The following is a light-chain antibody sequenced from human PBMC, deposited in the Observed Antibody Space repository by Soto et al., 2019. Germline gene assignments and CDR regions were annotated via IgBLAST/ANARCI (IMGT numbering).Light chain of an antibody. J-gene: IGKJ5*01. V-gene: IGKV3-11*01. CDR2: DSS. CDR1: QNVDKF. Sequence: EIELTQSPATLFLSPGETATLSCMASQNVDKFLAWYQQRPGQPPRLLIFDSSNRATGVPVSFSGSGSGTVFTLTIGSLEPEDSAAYYCQQRKNWPPITFGQGTRLEIK. CDR3: QQRKNWPPIT.